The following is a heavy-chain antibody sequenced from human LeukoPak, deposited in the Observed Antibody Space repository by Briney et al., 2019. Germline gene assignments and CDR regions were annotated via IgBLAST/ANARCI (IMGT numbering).Heavy chain of an antibody. Sequence: PGGSLRLSFAVSGITLGNYGMTGFGRAPGKGLKGLAGISGRGGTTNYADSVKGRFTISIDNPKNTLYLQMNILRAEDTGVYFCAKRGVVIRVILVGFHKEAYYFDSWGQGALVTVSS. CDR3: AKRGVVIRVILVGFHKEAYYFDS. D-gene: IGHD3-22*01. J-gene: IGHJ4*02. CDR2: ISGRGGTT. V-gene: IGHV3-23*01. CDR1: GITLGNYG.